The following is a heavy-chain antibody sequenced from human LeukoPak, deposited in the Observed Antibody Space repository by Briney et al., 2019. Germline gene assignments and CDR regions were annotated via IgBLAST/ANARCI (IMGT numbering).Heavy chain of an antibody. V-gene: IGHV4-39*07. D-gene: IGHD3-22*01. CDR2: IYYSGST. Sequence: PSETLSLTCTVSGGSISSGSYYWGWIRQPPGKGLEWIGSIYYSGSTYYNPSLKSRVTISVDTSKNQFSLKLSSVTAADTAVYYCARGNHYYDSSAYLAWESFQHWGQGTLVTVSS. CDR3: ARGNHYYDSSAYLAWESFQH. CDR1: GGSISSGSYY. J-gene: IGHJ1*01.